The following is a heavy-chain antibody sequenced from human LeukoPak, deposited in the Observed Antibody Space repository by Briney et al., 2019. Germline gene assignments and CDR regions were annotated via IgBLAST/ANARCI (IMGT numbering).Heavy chain of an antibody. Sequence: SVKVSCKASGGTFSSYAISWVRQAPGQGLEWMGGIIPIFGTANYAQKFQGRVTITADESTSTAYMELSSLRSEDTAVYYCARGEWFQGPNFDYWGQGTLVTVSS. CDR3: ARGEWFQGPNFDY. V-gene: IGHV1-69*13. CDR1: GGTFSSYA. D-gene: IGHD3-3*01. J-gene: IGHJ4*02. CDR2: IIPIFGTA.